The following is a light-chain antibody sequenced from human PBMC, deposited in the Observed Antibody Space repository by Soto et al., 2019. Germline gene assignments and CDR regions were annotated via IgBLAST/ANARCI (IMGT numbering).Light chain of an antibody. Sequence: IVLTQSPATLSLSPGERATLSCRASQSVSSYLAWYQQKPGQAPRLLIYDASTRATGIPDRFSGSGSGTDFTLTISRLEPEDVAVYYCQQYEAVVTFGQGTKVDIK. V-gene: IGKV3-11*01. CDR1: QSVSSY. CDR3: QQYEAVVT. J-gene: IGKJ1*01. CDR2: DAS.